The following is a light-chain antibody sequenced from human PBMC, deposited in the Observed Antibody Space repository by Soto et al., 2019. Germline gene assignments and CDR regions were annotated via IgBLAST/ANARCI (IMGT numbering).Light chain of an antibody. CDR2: ESS. CDR1: QNVANY. CDR3: QARSNRPHP. Sequence: ARYQYTLRWSPEQRTKLSCRASQNVANYLDWYQQKPGQAPRLLIYESSNRATGIAARFSGSGSGTDFTLTISSLAPEDFAVYYRQARSNRPHPFCDGTKVDIK. V-gene: IGKV3-11*01. J-gene: IGKJ1*01.